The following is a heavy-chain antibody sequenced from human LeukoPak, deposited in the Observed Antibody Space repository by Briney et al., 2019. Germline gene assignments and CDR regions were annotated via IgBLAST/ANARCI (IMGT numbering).Heavy chain of an antibody. CDR3: ARHGPGASLSGYYRIQNWFDP. CDR2: ISSSSSYI. D-gene: IGHD3-3*01. V-gene: IGHV3-21*01. J-gene: IGHJ5*02. CDR1: GFTFSSYS. Sequence: PGGSLRLSCAASGFTFSSYSMNWVRQAPGKGLEWVSSISSSSSYIYYADSVKGRFTISRDNAKNSLYLQMNSLRAEDTAVYYCARHGPGASLSGYYRIQNWFDPWARELWSSSPQ.